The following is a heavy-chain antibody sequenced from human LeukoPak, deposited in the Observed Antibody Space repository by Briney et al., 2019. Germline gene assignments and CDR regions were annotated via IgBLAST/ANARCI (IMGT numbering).Heavy chain of an antibody. CDR3: ARDQAVGSTRDS. Sequence: TGGSLRLSCAASGFTFSSYWIHWVRQPPGKGRGWVSRINGDGSSTIYADSVKGRFTISRDNAKNTLYLQMTSLRAEDPTVYYCARDQAVGSTRDSWGQGTMVTVSS. J-gene: IGHJ4*02. CDR1: GFTFSSYW. CDR2: INGDGSST. V-gene: IGHV3-74*01. D-gene: IGHD1-26*01.